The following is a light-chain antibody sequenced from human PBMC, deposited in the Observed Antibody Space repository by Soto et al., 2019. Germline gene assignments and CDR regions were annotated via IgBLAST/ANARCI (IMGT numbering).Light chain of an antibody. V-gene: IGKV3-20*01. CDR2: GAS. CDR1: QSVSSY. CDR3: QQYSSPPRT. J-gene: IGKJ1*01. Sequence: EIVLTQSPGSLSLSPGERATLSCRASQSVSSYLAWYQQKPGQAPRLVISGASSRASGFPDRFSGSGSGTDFSLTISRLEPEDSAVYYCQQYSSPPRTVGQGTKVEIK.